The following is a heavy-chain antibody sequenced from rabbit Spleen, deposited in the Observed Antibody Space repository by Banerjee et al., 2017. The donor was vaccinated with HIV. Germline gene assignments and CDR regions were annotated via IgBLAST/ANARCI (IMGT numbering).Heavy chain of an antibody. V-gene: IGHV1S45*01. J-gene: IGHJ6*01. CDR2: IYAGSSGST. CDR3: ARDTGSSFSTYGMDL. CDR1: GFSFSNSYW. D-gene: IGHD8-1*01. Sequence: EESGGDLVKPEGSLTLTCTASGFSFSNSYWICWVRQAPGKGLEWIACIYAGSSGSTYYASWVNGRFTISKASSTTVTLQMTSLAVADTATYFCARDTGSSFSTYGMDLWGPGTL.